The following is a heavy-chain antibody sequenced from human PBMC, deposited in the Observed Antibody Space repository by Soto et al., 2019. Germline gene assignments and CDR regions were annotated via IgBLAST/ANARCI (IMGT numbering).Heavy chain of an antibody. Sequence: QTGGSLRLSCAASGLTFSSYGMRWVRQAPGKGLEWVAVISYDGSNKYYADSVKGRFTISRDNSKNTLYLQMNSLRAEDTAVYYCAIDGLNNDYGDYFDYRGQGTLDTGSS. CDR1: GLTFSSYG. V-gene: IGHV3-30*03. CDR2: ISYDGSNK. D-gene: IGHD4-17*01. J-gene: IGHJ4*02. CDR3: AIDGLNNDYGDYFDY.